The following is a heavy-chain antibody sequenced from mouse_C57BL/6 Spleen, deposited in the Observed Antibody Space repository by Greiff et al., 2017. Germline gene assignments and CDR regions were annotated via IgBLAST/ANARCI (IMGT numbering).Heavy chain of an antibody. CDR3: AREDGYPGYYYAMYY. CDR1: GYTFTSYW. J-gene: IGHJ4*01. D-gene: IGHD2-3*01. CDR2: IYPGSGST. Sequence: QVQLQQPGAELVKPGASVQMSCKASGYTFTSYWITWVKQRPGQGLEWIGDIYPGSGSTNYNEKFKSKATLTVDKSSSTAYMQLSSLTSEDSAVYYCAREDGYPGYYYAMYYRGQVTSVTVSS. V-gene: IGHV1-55*01.